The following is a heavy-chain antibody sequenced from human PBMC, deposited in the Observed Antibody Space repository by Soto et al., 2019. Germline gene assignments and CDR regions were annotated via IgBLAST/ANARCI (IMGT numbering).Heavy chain of an antibody. J-gene: IGHJ4*02. CDR2: IVVGSGNT. Sequence: SVKVSCKASGYTFTSYGISWVRQARGQRLEWIGWIVVGSGNTNYAQKFRERVTITRDMSTSTAYMELSSLRSEDTAVYYCAKHVQWLVLYYFDYWGQGTLVTVSS. CDR3: AKHVQWLVLYYFDY. CDR1: GYTFTSYG. V-gene: IGHV1-58*02. D-gene: IGHD6-19*01.